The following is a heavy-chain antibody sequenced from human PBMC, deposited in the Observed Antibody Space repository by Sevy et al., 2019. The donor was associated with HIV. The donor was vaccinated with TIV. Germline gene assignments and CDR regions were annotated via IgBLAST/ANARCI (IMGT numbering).Heavy chain of an antibody. CDR3: AKDGDYYDSRDAFDI. CDR2: ISYDGSNK. CDR1: GVTFSSYA. V-gene: IGHV3-30-3*01. D-gene: IGHD3-22*01. Sequence: GGSLRLSCAASGVTFSSYAMHWVRQAPGKGLEWVAVISYDGSNKYYADSVKGRFTISRDNSKKTVYLQMNSLRVEDTAVYYCAKDGDYYDSRDAFDIWGQGTMVTVSS. J-gene: IGHJ3*02.